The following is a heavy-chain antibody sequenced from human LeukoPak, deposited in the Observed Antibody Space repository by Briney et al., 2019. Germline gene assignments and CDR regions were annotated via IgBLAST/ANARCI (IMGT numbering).Heavy chain of an antibody. V-gene: IGHV4-30-4*01. CDR2: IYYSGST. CDR1: GGSISSGDYY. Sequence: PSETLSLTCTVSGGSISSGDYYWSWIRQPPGKGLEWIGYIYYSGSTYYNPSLKSRVTISVDTSKNQFSLQLNSVTPEDTALYYCVRSAGHLDYWGQGTLVTVSS. CDR3: VRSAGHLDY. J-gene: IGHJ4*02.